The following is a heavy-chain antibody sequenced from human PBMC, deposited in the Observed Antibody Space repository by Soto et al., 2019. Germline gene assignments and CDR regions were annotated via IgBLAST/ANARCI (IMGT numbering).Heavy chain of an antibody. CDR3: AHRRTLDSSGYYYIERFDP. Sequence: SGPTLVNPTQTLTLTCTFSGFSLSTSGVGVGWIRQPPGKALEWLALIYWNDDKRYSPSLKSRLTITKDTSKNQVVLTMTNMDPVDTATYYCAHRRTLDSSGYYYIERFDPCGQGTLVTVSS. CDR2: IYWNDDK. D-gene: IGHD3-22*01. J-gene: IGHJ5*02. CDR1: GFSLSTSGVG. V-gene: IGHV2-5*01.